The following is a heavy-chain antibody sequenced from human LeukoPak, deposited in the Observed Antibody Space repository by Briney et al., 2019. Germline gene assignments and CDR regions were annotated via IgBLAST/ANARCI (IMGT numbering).Heavy chain of an antibody. CDR1: GDSVSSGSYY. D-gene: IGHD1-26*01. V-gene: IGHV4-61*01. CDR3: ARCYKDSGDHPYYFDY. J-gene: IGHJ4*02. CDR2: IHHSGGT. Sequence: SETLSLTCTVSGDSVSSGSYYWSWIRQPPGKGLEWIAYIHHSGGTNYNPSLKSRVTMSVDTPKSQFSLRLTSVTAADTAVYYCARCYKDSGDHPYYFDYWGQGTQVTVSS.